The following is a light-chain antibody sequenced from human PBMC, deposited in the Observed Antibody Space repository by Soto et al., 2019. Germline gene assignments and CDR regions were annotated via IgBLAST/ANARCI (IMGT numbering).Light chain of an antibody. Sequence: SVLTKPPSASGTPGQRVTISCSGGSSNIGTNAVNWYQQLPGTAPKLLIYNNNQRPSGVPDRFSGSKSGTPASLAIRGLQSEDEADYYSAAWDNGRNGYVFGTGTKVPAL. CDR2: NNN. J-gene: IGLJ1*01. CDR1: SSNIGTNA. CDR3: AAWDNGRNGYV. V-gene: IGLV1-44*01.